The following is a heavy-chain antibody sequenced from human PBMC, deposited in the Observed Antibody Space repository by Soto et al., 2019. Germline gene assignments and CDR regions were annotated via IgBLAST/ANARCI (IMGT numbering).Heavy chain of an antibody. CDR2: ISYDGSNK. CDR1: GFTFSSYA. CDR3: ARDGEWELLTYYFDY. V-gene: IGHV3-30-3*01. D-gene: IGHD1-26*01. Sequence: QVQLVESGGGVVQPGRSLRLSCAASGFTFSSYAMHWVRQAPGKGLERVAVISYDGSNKYYADSVKGRFTISRDNSKNTLDLQMNSLRAEDTAVYYCARDGEWELLTYYFDYWGQGTLVTVSS. J-gene: IGHJ4*02.